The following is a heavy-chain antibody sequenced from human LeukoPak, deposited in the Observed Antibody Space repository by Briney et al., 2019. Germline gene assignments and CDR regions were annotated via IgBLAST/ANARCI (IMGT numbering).Heavy chain of an antibody. D-gene: IGHD3-16*01. CDR2: ISAYNGNT. CDR1: GYTFTSYG. CDR3: ARGEGSSYGYFNH. Sequence: ASVKVSCKASGYTFTSYGISWVRQAPGQGLEWMGWISAYNGNTNYAQKLQGRLTITADDSTSTTYMELSSLKSEDTAVYYCARGEGSSYGYFNHWGQGTLVVVSS. V-gene: IGHV1-18*01. J-gene: IGHJ1*01.